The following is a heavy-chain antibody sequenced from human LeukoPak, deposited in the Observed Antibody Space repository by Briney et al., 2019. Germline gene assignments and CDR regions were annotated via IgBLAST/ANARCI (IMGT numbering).Heavy chain of an antibody. CDR3: ARTITVIKRYFDF. Sequence: SETLSLTCTVSGGSISSTIYYWGWIRQPPGKGLEWIGSIDYSGSTYYNPSLKSRVTISVDTSKHQFSLNLSSVTAADTAVYYCARTITVIKRYFDFWGQGTLVTVSS. V-gene: IGHV4-39*01. D-gene: IGHD3-22*01. CDR2: IDYSGST. J-gene: IGHJ4*02. CDR1: GGSISSTIYY.